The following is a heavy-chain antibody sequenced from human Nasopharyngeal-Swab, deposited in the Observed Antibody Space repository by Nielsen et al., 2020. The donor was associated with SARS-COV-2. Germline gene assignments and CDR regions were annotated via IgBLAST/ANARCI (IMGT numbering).Heavy chain of an antibody. CDR1: GYNFATYG. D-gene: IGHD6-13*01. CDR2: IYPGASDT. CDR3: ARLPMRAASGRGAFDI. J-gene: IGHJ3*02. Sequence: GGSLRLSCKASGYNFATYGIGWVRQMPGEGLRWMGLIYPGASDTRYSPSLQGQVTISADRSITTAYLQWSSLKASDTAMYYCARLPMRAASGRGAFDIWGQGTMVTVSS. V-gene: IGHV5-51*01.